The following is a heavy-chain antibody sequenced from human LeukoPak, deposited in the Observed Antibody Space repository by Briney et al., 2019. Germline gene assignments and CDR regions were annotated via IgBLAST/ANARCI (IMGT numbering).Heavy chain of an antibody. CDR3: ARVAERWLHFDY. J-gene: IGHJ4*02. CDR1: GGSISSYY. CDR2: IYYSGST. D-gene: IGHD5-24*01. V-gene: IGHV4-59*01. Sequence: SGTLSLTCTVSGGSISSYYWSWIRQPPGKGLEWIGYIYYSGSTNYNPSLKSRVTISVDTSKNQFSLKLSSVTAADTAVYYCARVAERWLHFDYWGQGTLVTVSS.